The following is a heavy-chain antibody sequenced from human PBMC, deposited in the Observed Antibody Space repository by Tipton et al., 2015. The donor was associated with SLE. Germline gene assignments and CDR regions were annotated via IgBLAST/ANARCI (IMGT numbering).Heavy chain of an antibody. CDR3: ARGPLSGIAAAGTIDY. V-gene: IGHV4-38-2*01. J-gene: IGHJ4*02. D-gene: IGHD6-13*01. CDR1: GYSISSGYY. Sequence: LRLSCAVSGYSISSGYYWGWIRQPPGKGLEWIGSIYHSGSTYYNPSLKSRVTISVDTSKNQFSLKLSSVTAADTAVYYCARGPLSGIAAAGTIDYWGQGTLVTVSS. CDR2: IYHSGST.